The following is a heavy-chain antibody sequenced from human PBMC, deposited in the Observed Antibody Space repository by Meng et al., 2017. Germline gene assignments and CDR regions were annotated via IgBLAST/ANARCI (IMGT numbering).Heavy chain of an antibody. J-gene: IGHJ4*02. CDR1: GDSVSSNSAA. V-gene: IGHV6-1*01. Sequence: QVQLQQSGPGLVKPSQTLSLTCAIPGDSVSSNSAAWNWIRQSPSRGLEWLGRTYYRSKWYNDYALSVKSRITITPDTSKNQFSLQLNSVTPEDTALFYCARGVYGANNYFDYWGQGILVTVSS. D-gene: IGHD4-23*01. CDR2: TYYRSKWYN. CDR3: ARGVYGANNYFDY.